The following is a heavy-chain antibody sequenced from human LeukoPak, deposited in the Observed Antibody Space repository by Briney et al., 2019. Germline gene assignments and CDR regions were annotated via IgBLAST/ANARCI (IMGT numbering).Heavy chain of an antibody. J-gene: IGHJ4*02. V-gene: IGHV1-8*03. D-gene: IGHD6-13*01. Sequence: GASVKVSCKASGYTFTSYDINRVRQATGQGLEWMGWMNPNSGNTGYAQKFQGRVTITRNTSISTAYMELSSLRSEDTAVYYCARDRGSSSSPFDYWGQGTLVTVSS. CDR3: ARDRGSSSSPFDY. CDR1: GYTFTSYD. CDR2: MNPNSGNT.